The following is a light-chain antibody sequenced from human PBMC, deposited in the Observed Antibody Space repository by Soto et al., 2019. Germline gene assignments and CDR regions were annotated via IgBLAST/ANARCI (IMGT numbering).Light chain of an antibody. CDR3: QQYGSSPIT. J-gene: IGKJ5*01. CDR1: QSVRSNY. V-gene: IGKV3-20*01. CDR2: GAS. Sequence: EIVLTQSPGTLSLSPGEGATLSCRASQSVRSNYLAWYQQKPGQAPRLLIYGASSRATGIPDRFSGSGSGTDFTLTIFRLEPEDFAVYYCQQYGSSPITFGQGTRLEIK.